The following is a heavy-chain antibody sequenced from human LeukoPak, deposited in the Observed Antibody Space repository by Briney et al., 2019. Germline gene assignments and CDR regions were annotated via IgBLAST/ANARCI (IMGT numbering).Heavy chain of an antibody. CDR2: IYYSGST. CDR1: GGSISSYY. V-gene: IGHV4-59*01. D-gene: IGHD6-19*01. CDR3: AREGGVAVARIFDY. J-gene: IGHJ4*02. Sequence: PSETLSLTCTVSGGSISSYYWSWIRQHPGKGLEWIGYIYYSGSTNYNPSLKSRVTISVDTSKNQFSLKLSSVTAADTAVYYCAREGGVAVARIFDYWGQGTLVTVSS.